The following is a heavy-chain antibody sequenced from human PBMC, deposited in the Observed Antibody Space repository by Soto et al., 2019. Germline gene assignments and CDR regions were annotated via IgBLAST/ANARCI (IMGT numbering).Heavy chain of an antibody. CDR2: ISWNSGSI. CDR1: GFTFDDYT. V-gene: IGHV3-9*01. J-gene: IGHJ3*02. CDR3: AHSYSSNWFQYPHAFNI. Sequence: EVQLVESGGGLVQPGRSLRLSCAASGFTFDDYTMHWVRQGTGKGLDWASGISWNSGSIGYADSVKGRFTISRDNAKNSLYLQMNSLSSEATALYYCAHSYSSNWFQYPHAFNIWGQATMVTVSS. D-gene: IGHD6-13*01.